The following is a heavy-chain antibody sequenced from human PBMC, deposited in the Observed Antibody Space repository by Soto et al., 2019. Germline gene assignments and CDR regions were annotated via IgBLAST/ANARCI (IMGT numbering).Heavy chain of an antibody. CDR1: GGTFSSYG. CDR3: AMGYDSSSLPFDP. CDR2: IIPIFGTA. Sequence: SVKVSCKASGGTFSSYGISWVLQAPGQGLEWMGGIIPIFGTANYAQKFQGRVTITADESTSTAYMELSSPRSEDTAVYYCAMGYDSSSLPFDPWGQGTLVTVSS. D-gene: IGHD6-6*01. J-gene: IGHJ5*02. V-gene: IGHV1-69*13.